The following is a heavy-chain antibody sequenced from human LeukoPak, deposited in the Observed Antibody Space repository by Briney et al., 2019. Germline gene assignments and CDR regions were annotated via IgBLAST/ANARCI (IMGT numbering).Heavy chain of an antibody. V-gene: IGHV1-18*01. J-gene: IGHJ4*02. CDR1: GYTFTSHG. D-gene: IGHD6-13*01. Sequence: ASVKVSCKASGYTFTSHGISWVRQAPGQGLEWMGWISTYNGNTNYAQKLQGRVTMTTDTSTSTAYMELRSLRSDDTAVYYCASSYSSSWSYYFDYWGQGTLVTVSS. CDR3: ASSYSSSWSYYFDY. CDR2: ISTYNGNT.